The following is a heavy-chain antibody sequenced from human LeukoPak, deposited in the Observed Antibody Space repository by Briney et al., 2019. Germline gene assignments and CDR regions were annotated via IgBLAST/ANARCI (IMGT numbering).Heavy chain of an antibody. CDR1: VFTFSSYW. CDR3: ARDLTRGGSCDY. CDR2: IKEDGSAN. V-gene: IGHV3-7*01. D-gene: IGHD2-15*01. Sequence: PGGTLRLSCASSVFTFSSYWMIWVRQAPGKGREGVANIKEDGSANCYVECEKGRFKSSRDNAKNSLYLQMNSLRAKDTAVYYCARDLTRGGSCDYWGQGTLVTVSS. J-gene: IGHJ4*02.